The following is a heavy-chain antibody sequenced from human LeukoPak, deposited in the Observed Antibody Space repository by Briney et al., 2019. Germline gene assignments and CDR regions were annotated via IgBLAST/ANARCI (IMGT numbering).Heavy chain of an antibody. V-gene: IGHV3-23*01. Sequence: GGSLRLSCAASGFTFTSYSMNWVRQAPGKGLEWVSVISGSGSSTYYADSVKGRFTISRDNSKNTLYLQMNSLRAEDTAVYYCAREVLYYYGSGSPLYYFDYWGQGTLVTVSS. CDR2: ISGSGSST. CDR1: GFTFTSYS. CDR3: AREVLYYYGSGSPLYYFDY. D-gene: IGHD3-10*01. J-gene: IGHJ4*02.